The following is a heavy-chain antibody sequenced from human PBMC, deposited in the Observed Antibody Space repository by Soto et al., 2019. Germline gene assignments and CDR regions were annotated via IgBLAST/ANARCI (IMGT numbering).Heavy chain of an antibody. CDR3: ASETPEAGYSSSWYAFGY. Sequence: SVKVSCKASGGTFSSYTISWVRQAPGQWLEWMGRIIPILGIANYAQKFQGRVTITADKSTSTAYMELSSLRSEDTAVYYSASETPEAGYSSSWYAFGYWGQGTMGAVSS. CDR2: IIPILGIA. D-gene: IGHD6-13*01. V-gene: IGHV1-69*02. J-gene: IGHJ4*02. CDR1: GGTFSSYT.